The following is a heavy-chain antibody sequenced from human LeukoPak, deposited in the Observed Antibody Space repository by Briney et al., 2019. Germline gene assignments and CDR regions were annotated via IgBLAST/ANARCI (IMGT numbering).Heavy chain of an antibody. CDR2: ISVDGDSA. J-gene: IGHJ4*02. Sequence: SGGSLRLSCAASGFTFKDYTMHGVRQPPGKGLEWVSLISVDGDSAYYADSVRGRFTISRDNNNKSLYLQMNSLRTEDTAFYYCAKFTGGYSTWGQGTLVTVSS. CDR3: AKFTGGYST. V-gene: IGHV3-43*01. CDR1: GFTFKDYT. D-gene: IGHD4-11*01.